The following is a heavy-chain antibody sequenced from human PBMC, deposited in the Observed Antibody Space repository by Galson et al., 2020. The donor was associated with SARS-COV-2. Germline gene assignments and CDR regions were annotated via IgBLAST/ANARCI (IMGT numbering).Heavy chain of an antibody. V-gene: IGHV1-24*01. Sequence: GESLKISCKGSGYTLTELSMHWVRQAPGKGLEWMGGFDPEDGETIYAQKFQGRVTMTEDTSTDTAYMELSSLRSEDTAVYYCATVFAWFGEYRFDYWGQGTLVTVSS. CDR1: GYTLTELS. CDR2: FDPEDGET. D-gene: IGHD3-10*01. J-gene: IGHJ4*02. CDR3: ATVFAWFGEYRFDY.